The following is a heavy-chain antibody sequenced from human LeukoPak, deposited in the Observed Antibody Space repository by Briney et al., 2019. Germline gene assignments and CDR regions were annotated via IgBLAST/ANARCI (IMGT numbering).Heavy chain of an antibody. Sequence: SETLSLTCTVSGGSISSYYWSWIRQPAGKGLEWIGYIYYSGSTNYNPSLKSRVTISVDTSKNQFSLKLSSVTAADTAVYYCARMRWRGVVLMVYAPLDYYYYYMDVWGKGTTVTVSS. D-gene: IGHD2-8*01. CDR3: ARMRWRGVVLMVYAPLDYYYYYMDV. J-gene: IGHJ6*03. CDR2: IYYSGST. V-gene: IGHV4-59*01. CDR1: GGSISSYY.